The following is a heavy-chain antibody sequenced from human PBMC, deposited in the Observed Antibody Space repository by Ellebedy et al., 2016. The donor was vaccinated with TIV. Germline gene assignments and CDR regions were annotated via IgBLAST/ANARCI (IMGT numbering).Heavy chain of an antibody. J-gene: IGHJ4*02. V-gene: IGHV3-7*01. CDR2: IKQDGSEK. CDR1: GFPFSNYW. Sequence: GESLKISCAASGFPFSNYWMSWVRQAPGRVLEWVANIKQDGSEKYYVDSVKGRFSISRDNGRNSLFLQMTSLSPEDTAVYHCARDQWLGRAYYFDSWGQGTLVTVSS. CDR3: ARDQWLGRAYYFDS. D-gene: IGHD6-19*01.